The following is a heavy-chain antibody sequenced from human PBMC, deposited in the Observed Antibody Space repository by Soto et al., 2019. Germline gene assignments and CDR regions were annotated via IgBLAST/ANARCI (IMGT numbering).Heavy chain of an antibody. D-gene: IGHD3-9*01. CDR3: VKLTDS. J-gene: IGHJ4*02. V-gene: IGHV3-64D*06. Sequence: GWSLRLSCSSSVFTFISYDVHWVRQAPGRGLEFVAGISPTGVNTYYADSVKGRSAISRDNSKNTLYLQMSSLRPDDTALYYCVKLTDSWGQGALVTVSS. CDR2: ISPTGVNT. CDR1: VFTFISYD.